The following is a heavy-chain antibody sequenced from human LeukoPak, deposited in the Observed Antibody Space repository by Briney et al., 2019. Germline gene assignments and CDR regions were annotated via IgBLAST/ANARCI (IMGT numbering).Heavy chain of an antibody. D-gene: IGHD2-15*01. V-gene: IGHV5-51*01. J-gene: IGHJ3*01. CDR2: IYPSDSDT. CDR1: RYIFSSYW. Sequence: GESLKISCKASRYIFSSYWIGWVRQMPGKGLEWMGLIYPSDSDTRYSPSFQGQVTMSADKSTSIAYLQWTTLKASDTAMYYCARQKYCSGGSCFIDYVAFDFWGQGTMLTVSS. CDR3: ARQKYCSGGSCFIDYVAFDF.